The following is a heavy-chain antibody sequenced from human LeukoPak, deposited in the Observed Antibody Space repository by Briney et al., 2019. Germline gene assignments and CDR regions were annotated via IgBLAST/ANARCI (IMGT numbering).Heavy chain of an antibody. CDR1: GGSISSGGYY. CDR3: ARANGGGAYYPFDY. D-gene: IGHD4-17*01. V-gene: IGHV4-31*03. CDR2: IYYSGST. J-gene: IGHJ4*02. Sequence: PSETLSLTCTVSGGSISSGGYYWSWIRQHPGKGLEWIGYIYYSGSTYYNPSLKSRVTISVDTSKNQFSLKLSSVTAADTAVYYCARANGGGAYYPFDYWGQGALVTVSS.